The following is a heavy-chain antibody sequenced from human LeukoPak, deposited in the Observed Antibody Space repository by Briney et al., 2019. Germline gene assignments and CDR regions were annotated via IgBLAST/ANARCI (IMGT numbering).Heavy chain of an antibody. CDR3: ARDSSIRYYDFWSGSYDAFDI. J-gene: IGHJ3*02. D-gene: IGHD3-3*01. V-gene: IGHV3-7*01. CDR2: IKQDGSEK. CDR1: GFTVSSNY. Sequence: GGSLRLSCAASGFTVSSNYMGWVRQAPGKGLEWVANIKQDGSEKYYVDSVKGRFTISRDTAKNSLYLQMNSLRAEDTAVYYCARDSSIRYYDFWSGSYDAFDIWGQGTMVTVSS.